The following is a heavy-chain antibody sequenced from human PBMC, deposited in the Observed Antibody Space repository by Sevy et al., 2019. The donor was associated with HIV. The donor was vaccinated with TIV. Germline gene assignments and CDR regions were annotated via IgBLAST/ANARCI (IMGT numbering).Heavy chain of an antibody. CDR1: GFAFSDYA. CDR3: GRAQGYCVINSCFGGSINAFDI. Sequence: GGSLRLSCAASGFAFSDYAMHWVRQVPGKGLEWVSGISWNSGAIGYADSVKGRFTISRDNAENSLHLQMNSLRVEDTALYYCGRAQGYCVINSCFGGSINAFDIWGKGTMVTVSS. V-gene: IGHV3-9*01. CDR2: ISWNSGAI. J-gene: IGHJ3*02. D-gene: IGHD2-15*01.